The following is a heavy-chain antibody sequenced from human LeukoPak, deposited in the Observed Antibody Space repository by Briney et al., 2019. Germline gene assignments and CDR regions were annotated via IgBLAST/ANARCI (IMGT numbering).Heavy chain of an antibody. J-gene: IGHJ6*03. D-gene: IGHD3-10*01. V-gene: IGHV3-30*03. CDR2: ISYDGNNK. Sequence: PGGSLRLSCAASEFTFSNYGMHWVRQAPGKGLEWVALISYDGNNKYYADSVKGRFTISRDNSKNTLYLQMNSLRAEDTAVYYCARGARLTMVRGVIRYSYMDVWGKGTTVTISS. CDR3: ARGARLTMVRGVIRYSYMDV. CDR1: EFTFSNYG.